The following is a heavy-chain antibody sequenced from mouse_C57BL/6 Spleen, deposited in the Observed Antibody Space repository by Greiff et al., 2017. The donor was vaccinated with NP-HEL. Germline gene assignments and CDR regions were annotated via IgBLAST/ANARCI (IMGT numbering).Heavy chain of an antibody. CDR3: ARGYYGSSPYAMDY. D-gene: IGHD1-1*01. V-gene: IGHV1-63*01. CDR1: GYTFTNYW. Sequence: QVQLQQSGAELVRPGTSVKMSCKASGYTFTNYWIGWAKQRPGHGLEWIGDIYPGGGYTNYNEKFKGKATLTADKSSSTAYMQFSSLTSEDSAIYYCARGYYGSSPYAMDYWGQGTSVTVSS. J-gene: IGHJ4*01. CDR2: IYPGGGYT.